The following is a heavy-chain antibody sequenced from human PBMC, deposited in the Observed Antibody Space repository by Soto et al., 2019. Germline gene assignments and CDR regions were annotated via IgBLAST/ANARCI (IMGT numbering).Heavy chain of an antibody. CDR1: GFTFSSYR. CDR2: ISGSGGRT. J-gene: IGHJ6*03. V-gene: IGHV3-23*01. D-gene: IGHD3-10*01. CDR3: AKATVVRENDYYFYYYMDV. Sequence: PGGSLRLSCAASGFTFSSYRMNWVRQAPGMGLEWVSAISGSGGRTYYADSVKGRFTISRDNSKNALYLQMNSLRAEDTAVYYSAKATVVRENDYYFYYYMDVWGIGTTVTVSS.